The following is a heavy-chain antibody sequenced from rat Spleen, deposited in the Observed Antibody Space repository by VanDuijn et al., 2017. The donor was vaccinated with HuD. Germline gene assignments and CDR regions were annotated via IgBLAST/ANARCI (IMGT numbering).Heavy chain of an antibody. CDR1: GFIFSNYY. V-gene: IGHV5-25*01. D-gene: IGHD1-2*01. CDR2: ISAGGDDT. Sequence: EVQLVESGGGLVQPGRSLKLSCAASGFIFSNYYMAWVRQAPTKGLEWVAYISAGGDDTYYRYSVKGRFTISRDNAQSSLYLQMNSLRSEDTATYYCARPCSRRYVMDAWGQGASVTVSS. CDR3: ARPCSRRYVMDA. J-gene: IGHJ4*01.